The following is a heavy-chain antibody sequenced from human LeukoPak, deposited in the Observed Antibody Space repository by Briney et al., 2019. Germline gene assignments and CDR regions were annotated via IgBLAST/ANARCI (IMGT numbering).Heavy chain of an antibody. CDR2: IYYSGST. CDR3: ARGLLGHCTSTSCYVGYFDY. V-gene: IGHV4-30-4*08. Sequence: SQTLSLTCTVSGGSTRSGDYYWSWIRQPPGKGPEWIGHIYYSGSTYYNPSLKSRVSISVDTSKNQFSLKLTSVTAADTAVYYCARGLLGHCTSTSCYVGYFDYWGQGTLVTVSS. CDR1: GGSTRSGDYY. D-gene: IGHD2-2*01. J-gene: IGHJ4*02.